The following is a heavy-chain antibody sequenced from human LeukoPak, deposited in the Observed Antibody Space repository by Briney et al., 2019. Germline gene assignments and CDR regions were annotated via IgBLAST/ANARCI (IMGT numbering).Heavy chain of an antibody. CDR1: GFTFSSYG. Sequence: GGSLRLSCAASGFTFSSYGMHWVRQAPGKGLEWVAVISYDGSNKYYADSVKGRFTISRDNSKNTLYLQMNSLRAEDTAVYYCAKTRQYSSSWAYYYYGMDVWGQGTTVTVSS. CDR3: AKTRQYSSSWAYYYYGMDV. J-gene: IGHJ6*02. CDR2: ISYDGSNK. D-gene: IGHD6-13*01. V-gene: IGHV3-30*18.